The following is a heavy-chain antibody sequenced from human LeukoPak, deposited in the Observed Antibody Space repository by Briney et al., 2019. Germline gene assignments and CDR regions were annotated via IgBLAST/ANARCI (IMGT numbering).Heavy chain of an antibody. D-gene: IGHD2-2*01. J-gene: IGHJ4*02. Sequence: GGSLRLSCAASGFTFDDYGMTWVRQAPGKGLEWVSGISWNGGSTGYADSVKGRFTISRDNAKNSLSLQMNSLRAEDTALYYCARVHCSSTSCPGDYWRQGTLVTVSS. CDR3: ARVHCSSTSCPGDY. V-gene: IGHV3-20*04. CDR2: ISWNGGST. CDR1: GFTFDDYG.